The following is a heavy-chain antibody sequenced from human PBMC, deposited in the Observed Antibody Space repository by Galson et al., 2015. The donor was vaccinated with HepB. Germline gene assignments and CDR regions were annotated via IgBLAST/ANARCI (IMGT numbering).Heavy chain of an antibody. CDR3: ARHISPATWLVPNWYFDL. V-gene: IGHV5-10-1*01. CDR1: GYSFTSYW. CDR2: IDPSDSYT. J-gene: IGHJ2*01. Sequence: QSGAEVKKPGESLRISCKGSGYSFTSYWISWVRQMPGKGLEWMGRIDPSDSYTNYSPSFQGHVTISADKSISTAYLQWSSLKASDTAMYYCARHISPATWLVPNWYFDLWGRGTLVTVSS. D-gene: IGHD6-19*01.